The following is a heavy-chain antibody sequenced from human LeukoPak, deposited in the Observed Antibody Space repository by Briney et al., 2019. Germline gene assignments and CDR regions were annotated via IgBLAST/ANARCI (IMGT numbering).Heavy chain of an antibody. CDR2: ISTSGSTK. J-gene: IGHJ3*02. Sequence: QPGGSLRLSCAASGFTLSSYEMNWVRQAPGKGLEWVSYISTSGSTKYYADSVKGRFTISRDNAKNSLYLQMNSLRAEDTAVYYCARDRDPGYNDSSGYRRVNAFDIWGQGTMVTVSS. CDR3: ARDRDPGYNDSSGYRRVNAFDI. CDR1: GFTLSSYE. V-gene: IGHV3-48*03. D-gene: IGHD3-22*01.